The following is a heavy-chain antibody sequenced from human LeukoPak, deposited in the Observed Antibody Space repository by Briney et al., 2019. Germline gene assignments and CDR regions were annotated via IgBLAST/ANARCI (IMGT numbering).Heavy chain of an antibody. V-gene: IGHV3-7*02. Sequence: GGSLRLSCAVSGFTFRNYWINWVRQAPGKGLEWVAQIKEDGSVQKYVDSVKGRFTISRHNAKNSLYLQMDSLRAEDTAVYYCVSVYLDAWGQGATVTVSS. CDR2: IKEDGSVQ. CDR1: GFTFRNYW. D-gene: IGHD3-16*02. J-gene: IGHJ6*02. CDR3: VSVYLDA.